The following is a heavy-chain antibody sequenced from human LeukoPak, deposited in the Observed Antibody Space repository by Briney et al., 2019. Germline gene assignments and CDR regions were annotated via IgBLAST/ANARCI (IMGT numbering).Heavy chain of an antibody. D-gene: IGHD2/OR15-2a*01. CDR2: ISGSGGST. CDR1: GFTFSSYA. J-gene: IGHJ4*02. CDR3: ARVNVPPGIVSTRSPRHLDY. V-gene: IGHV3-23*01. Sequence: GGSLRLSCAASGFTFSSYAMSWVRQAPGKGLEWVSAISGSGGSTYYADSVKGRFTISRDNSKNTLYLQMNSLRAEDTAVYYCARVNVPPGIVSTRSPRHLDYWGQGTLVTVSS.